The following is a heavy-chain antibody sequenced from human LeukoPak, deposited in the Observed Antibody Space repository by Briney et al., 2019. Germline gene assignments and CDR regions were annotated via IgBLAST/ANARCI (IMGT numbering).Heavy chain of an antibody. CDR3: AKGETETKGPRYYGMDV. V-gene: IGHV3-74*01. D-gene: IGHD1-7*01. J-gene: IGHJ6*02. Sequence: GGSLRLSCAASGFTFSSYWMHWVRQAPGKGLVWVSRINSDGSSTSYADSVKGRFTISRDNSKNTLYLQMNSLRAEDTAVYYCAKGETETKGPRYYGMDVWGQGTTVTVSS. CDR2: INSDGSST. CDR1: GFTFSSYW.